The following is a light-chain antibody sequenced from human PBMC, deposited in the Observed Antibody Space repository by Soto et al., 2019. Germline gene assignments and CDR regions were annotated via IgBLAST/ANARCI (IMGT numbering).Light chain of an antibody. J-gene: IGKJ1*01. CDR1: QDINRW. CDR2: NAD. V-gene: IGKV1-5*01. CDR3: QHFSFYGA. Sequence: DIQMTQSPSTLSASVGDRVTITCRASQDINRWLAWYQQKPGKAPKILIYNADTLESGVPSRFSGSGYGTNFIFTIGPRRPDDFAIYFCQHFSFYGAFGQGTKVKIK.